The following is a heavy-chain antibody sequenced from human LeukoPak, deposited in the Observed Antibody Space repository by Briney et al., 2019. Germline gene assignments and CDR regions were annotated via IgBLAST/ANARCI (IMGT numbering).Heavy chain of an antibody. J-gene: IGHJ4*02. D-gene: IGHD5-12*01. CDR1: GYSISSGFY. Sequence: SETLSLTCTVTGYSISSGFYWGWIRQPPGKELEWIGTNHHSGSTNYNPSLRSRVTISVDTSKNQFSLKLTSVTAADTAVYYCARGPSGYHNTGGQGTLVTVSS. CDR3: ARGPSGYHNT. V-gene: IGHV4-38-2*02. CDR2: NHHSGST.